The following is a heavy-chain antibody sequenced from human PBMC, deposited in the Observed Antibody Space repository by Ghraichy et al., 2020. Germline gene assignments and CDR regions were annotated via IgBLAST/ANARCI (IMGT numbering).Heavy chain of an antibody. CDR2: ISSSSSTI. CDR1: GFTFSSYS. V-gene: IGHV3-48*01. CDR3: ARLDFWSGYYLDY. J-gene: IGHJ4*02. Sequence: GGSLRLSCAASGFTFSSYSMNWVRQAPGKGLEWVSYISSSSSTIYYADSVKGRFTISRDNAKNSLYLQMNSLRAEDTAVYYCARLDFWSGYYLDYWGQGTLVTVSS. D-gene: IGHD3-3*01.